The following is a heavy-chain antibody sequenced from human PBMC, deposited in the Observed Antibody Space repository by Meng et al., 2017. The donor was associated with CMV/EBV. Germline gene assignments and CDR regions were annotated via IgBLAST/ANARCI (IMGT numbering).Heavy chain of an antibody. D-gene: IGHD3-16*01. CDR3: AGSRPGGGACDY. CDR1: GASIKNYN. J-gene: IGHJ4*02. V-gene: IGHV4-4*07. CDR2: IQVIGHT. Sequence: QVQMQEPGPGLRKPSETLSITCIVSGASIKNYNWNWVRQPAGQGLEWIGLIQVIGHTVYNPSLKSRVTVSLDASKSQFSLTLNSVTAADTATYYCAGSRPGGGACDYWGQGILVTVSS.